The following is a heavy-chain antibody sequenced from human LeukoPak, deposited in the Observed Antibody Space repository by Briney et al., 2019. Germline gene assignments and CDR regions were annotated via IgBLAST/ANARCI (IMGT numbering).Heavy chain of an antibody. CDR2: INPXSGGX. J-gene: IGHJ4*02. V-gene: IGHV1-2*06. D-gene: IGHD2-2*01. CDR1: XXTFTGXY. CDR3: ARYCSSTSCFEAPSASYYFDY. Sequence: GASVKXXXXXXXXTFTGXYXXXVRQAPXQGLXXXGRINPXSGGXNYAQKFQGRVTMTRDTSISTAYMELSRLRSDDTAVYYCARYCSSTSCFEAPSASYYFDYWGQGTLVTVSS.